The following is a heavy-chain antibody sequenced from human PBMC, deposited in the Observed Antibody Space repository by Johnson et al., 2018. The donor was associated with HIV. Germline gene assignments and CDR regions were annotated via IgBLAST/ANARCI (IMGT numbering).Heavy chain of an antibody. D-gene: IGHD3-22*01. Sequence: QVQLVESGGGVVQPGGSLRLSCAASGFTFSSYGMHWVRQAPGKGLEWVAFIRYDGSNKYYADSVKGRFTISRDNSKNTLYLQMNSLRAEDTAVYYCAKDGAKYYYDSSGYRDAFDICGQGTMVTVSS. CDR1: GFTFSSYG. J-gene: IGHJ3*02. CDR2: IRYDGSNK. V-gene: IGHV3-30*02. CDR3: AKDGAKYYYDSSGYRDAFDI.